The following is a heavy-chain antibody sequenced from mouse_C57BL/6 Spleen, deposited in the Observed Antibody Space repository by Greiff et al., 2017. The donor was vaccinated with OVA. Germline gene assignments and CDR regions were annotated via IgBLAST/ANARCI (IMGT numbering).Heavy chain of an antibody. D-gene: IGHD2-2*01. V-gene: IGHV1-81*01. CDR2: IYPRSGNT. Sequence: QVQLQQSGAELARPGASVKLSCKASGYTFTSYGISWVKQRTGQGLEWIGEIYPRSGNTYYNEKFKGKATLTADKSSSTAYMELRSLTSEDSAVYFCARKGRYGYDGRSYFDSWGQGTTPPVPP. J-gene: IGHJ2*01. CDR1: GYTFTSYG. CDR3: ARKGRYGYDGRSYFDS.